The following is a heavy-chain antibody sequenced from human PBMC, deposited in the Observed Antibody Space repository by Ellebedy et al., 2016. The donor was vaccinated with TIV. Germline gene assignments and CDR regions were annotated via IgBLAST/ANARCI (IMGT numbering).Heavy chain of an antibody. CDR2: ISYDGSNK. V-gene: IGHV3-30*03. D-gene: IGHD3-16*01. Sequence: GGSLRLSCAASGFTFSSYAMSWVRQAPGKGLEWVAVISYDGSNKYYADSVKGRFTISRDNSKNTLYLQMNSLRAEDTAVYYCARDGGEYNWGQGTLVTVSS. J-gene: IGHJ4*02. CDR3: ARDGGEYN. CDR1: GFTFSSYA.